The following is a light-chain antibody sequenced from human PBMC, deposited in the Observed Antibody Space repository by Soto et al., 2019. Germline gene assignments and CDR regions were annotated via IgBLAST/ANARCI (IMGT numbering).Light chain of an antibody. CDR2: DAS. J-gene: IGKJ5*01. V-gene: IGKV3-11*01. Sequence: EIVMTQSPVTLSVSPGERATLSCRASQTIGNKLAWYLQRPGQAPRLLIYDASNRATGIPVRFSSSGSGTDFTLTISSLEPEDFALYDCQQRNNWPITFGQGTRLEIK. CDR3: QQRNNWPIT. CDR1: QTIGNK.